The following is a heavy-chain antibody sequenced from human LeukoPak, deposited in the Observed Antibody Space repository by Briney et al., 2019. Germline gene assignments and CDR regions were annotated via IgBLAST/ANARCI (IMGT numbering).Heavy chain of an antibody. Sequence: GGSLRLSCAASGFTFSSYSMNWVRQAPGKGLEWVSSIGSSSSYIYYADSVKGRFTISRDNAKNSLYLQMNSLRAEDTAVYYCARGIVGATMSFDYWGQGTLVTVSS. CDR1: GFTFSSYS. J-gene: IGHJ4*02. V-gene: IGHV3-21*01. CDR2: IGSSSSYI. CDR3: ARGIVGATMSFDY. D-gene: IGHD1-26*01.